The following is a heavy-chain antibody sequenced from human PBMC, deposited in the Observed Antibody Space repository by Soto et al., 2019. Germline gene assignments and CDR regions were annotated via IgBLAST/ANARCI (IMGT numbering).Heavy chain of an antibody. CDR1: GYTFTAYY. CDR3: ARQGSGTEYPQYFYYGMDV. J-gene: IGHJ6*02. D-gene: IGHD6-19*01. V-gene: IGHV1-2*02. CDR2: INPNSGVA. Sequence: QVQLVQSGAEVEKPGASVRVSCKTSGYTFTAYYIHWVRQAPGRGLAWMGWINPNSGVANYAQNFQGRVTMTRDTSISTVYLDLSKIRAADTTVYYCARQGSGTEYPQYFYYGMDVWGQWTT.